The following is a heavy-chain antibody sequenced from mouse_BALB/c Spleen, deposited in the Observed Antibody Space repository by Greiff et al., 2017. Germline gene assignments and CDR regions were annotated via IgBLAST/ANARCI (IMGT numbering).Heavy chain of an antibody. CDR2: ISYSGST. Sequence: EVQLKESGPSLVKPSQTLSLTCSVTGDSITSGYWNWIRKFPGNKLEYMGYISYSGSTYYNPSLKSRISITRDTSKNQYYLQLNSVTTEDTATYYYARETSTGPAWFAYWGQGTLVTVSA. D-gene: IGHD2-10*02. CDR1: GDSITSGY. CDR3: ARETSTGPAWFAY. V-gene: IGHV3-8*02. J-gene: IGHJ3*01.